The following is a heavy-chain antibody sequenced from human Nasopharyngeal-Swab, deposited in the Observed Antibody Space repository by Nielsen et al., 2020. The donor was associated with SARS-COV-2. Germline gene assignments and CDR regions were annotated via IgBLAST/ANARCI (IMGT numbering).Heavy chain of an antibody. Sequence: WIRQGPGKGLEWIGEINHSGSTNYNPSLKSGVTISVDTYKNQFTLKLSSVTAADTAVYYCARGLSSGAIDYWGQGTLVTVSS. CDR2: INHSGST. V-gene: IGHV4-34*01. J-gene: IGHJ4*02. D-gene: IGHD6-19*01. CDR3: ARGLSSGAIDY.